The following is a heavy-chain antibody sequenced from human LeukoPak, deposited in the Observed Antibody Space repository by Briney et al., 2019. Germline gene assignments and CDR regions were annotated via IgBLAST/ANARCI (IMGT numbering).Heavy chain of an antibody. CDR1: GFTFSNAW. Sequence: GGSLRLSCAASGFTFSNAWMNWVRQAPGKGLEDIAYISRSGSAIHYADSVKGRFTISRDNAKNSLYLQMNSLRAEDTAVYYCAREIGEFSSSGNIAYWGQGTLVTVSS. D-gene: IGHD6-6*01. CDR2: ISRSGSAI. CDR3: AREIGEFSSSGNIAY. J-gene: IGHJ4*02. V-gene: IGHV3-48*01.